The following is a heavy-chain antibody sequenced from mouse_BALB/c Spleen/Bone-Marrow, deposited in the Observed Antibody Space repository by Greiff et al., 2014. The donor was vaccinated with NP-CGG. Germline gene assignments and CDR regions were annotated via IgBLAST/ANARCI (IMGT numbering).Heavy chain of an antibody. V-gene: IGHV1-14*01. CDR2: INPYNDGT. Sequence: QLQQPGPELVKPGASVKMSCKASGYTFTSYVMHWVKQKPGQGLEWIGYINPYNDGTKYNEKFKGKAALTSDKSSSTAYMELSSLTSEDSAVYYCAREGCTMITTEAWFAYWGQGTLVTVSA. D-gene: IGHD2-4*01. CDR3: AREGCTMITTEAWFAY. J-gene: IGHJ3*01. CDR1: GYTFTSYV.